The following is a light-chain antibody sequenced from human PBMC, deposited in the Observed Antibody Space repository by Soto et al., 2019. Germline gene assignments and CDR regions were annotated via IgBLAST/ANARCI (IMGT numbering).Light chain of an antibody. Sequence: QSALTQPASVSGSPGQSVTIFCTGTRSGVCAYNYVSWYQQHPGKAPKLMIYEVSNRPSGVSNRFSGSKSGNTASLTISGLQAEDEADYYCSSYTTSSTLVFGTGTKLTVL. CDR2: EVS. CDR3: SSYTTSSTLV. J-gene: IGLJ1*01. CDR1: RSGVCAYNY. V-gene: IGLV2-14*01.